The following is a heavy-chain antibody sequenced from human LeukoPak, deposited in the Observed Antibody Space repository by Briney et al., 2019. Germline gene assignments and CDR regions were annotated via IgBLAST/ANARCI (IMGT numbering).Heavy chain of an antibody. V-gene: IGHV4-39*07. CDR2: INYRATT. Sequence: GSLRLSCAASGFAFSSYSMNWVRQPPGKGLEWIGSINYRATTYYYPSLKSRVTISVDTSKNQFSLKLSSVTAADTAVYYCVRDVPTGRFDYWGQGTLVPVSS. J-gene: IGHJ4*02. CDR1: GFAFSSYS. CDR3: VRDVPTGRFDY.